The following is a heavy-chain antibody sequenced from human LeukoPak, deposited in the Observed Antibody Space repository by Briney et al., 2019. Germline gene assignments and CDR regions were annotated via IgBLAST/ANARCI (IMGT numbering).Heavy chain of an antibody. V-gene: IGHV4-39*01. J-gene: IGHJ4*02. Sequence: SETLSLTCTVSGGSISSSSYSWGWIRQPPGKGLEWIGSSYYSGTTYYNPSLKSRVTISVDTSKIQFSLKLSSVAATDTAVYFCARLRFDFWSGYTHPYFDYWGQGTLVTVSS. CDR2: SYYSGTT. CDR1: GGSISSSSYS. D-gene: IGHD3-3*01. CDR3: ARLRFDFWSGYTHPYFDY.